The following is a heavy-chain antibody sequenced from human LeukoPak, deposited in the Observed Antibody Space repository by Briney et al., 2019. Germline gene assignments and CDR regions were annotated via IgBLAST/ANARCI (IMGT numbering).Heavy chain of an antibody. J-gene: IGHJ6*02. D-gene: IGHD6-19*01. Sequence: GGSLRLSCVASGFPFADSAMHWVRQSRKGLEWISEISRDSGSFTYADSVRGRFTISRGNAKNSLYLQMNSLRAEDTALYYCAKDMGIAVAGYYYGMDVWGQGTTVTVSS. CDR1: GFPFADSA. CDR2: ISRDSGSF. V-gene: IGHV3-9*01. CDR3: AKDMGIAVAGYYYGMDV.